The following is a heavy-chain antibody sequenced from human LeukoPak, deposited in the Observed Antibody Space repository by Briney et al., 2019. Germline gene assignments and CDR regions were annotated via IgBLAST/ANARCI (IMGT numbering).Heavy chain of an antibody. CDR3: ARTPLGYCSGGSCYGALFDY. J-gene: IGHJ4*02. D-gene: IGHD2-15*01. CDR1: GYTFTSYG. V-gene: IGHV1-18*01. Sequence: GASVKVSCKASGYTFTSYGISWVRQAPGQGLEWMGCISAYNGNTNYAQKLQGRVTMTTDTSTSTAYMELRSLRSDDTAVYYCARTPLGYCSGGSCYGALFDYWGQGTLVTVSS. CDR2: ISAYNGNT.